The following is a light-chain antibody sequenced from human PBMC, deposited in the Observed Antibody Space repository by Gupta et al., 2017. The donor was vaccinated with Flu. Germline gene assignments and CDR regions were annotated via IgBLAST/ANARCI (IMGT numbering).Light chain of an antibody. CDR3: SSYTRSSTRV. J-gene: IGLJ3*02. CDR1: SSDVGGYNY. CDR2: EVS. V-gene: IGLV2-14*01. Sequence: QSALTQPASVSGSPGQSITISCTGTSSDVGGYNYVSWYQQYPGKAPKLMIYEVSYRPSGVSNRFSGSKSGNTASLTISGLQAEDEADYYCSSYTRSSTRVFGGGTKPTVL.